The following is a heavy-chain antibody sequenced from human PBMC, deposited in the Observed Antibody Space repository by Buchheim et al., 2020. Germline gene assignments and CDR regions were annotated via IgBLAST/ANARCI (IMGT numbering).Heavy chain of an antibody. J-gene: IGHJ6*02. Sequence: EVQLVESGGGLVQPGGSLRLSCAASGFTFSSYDMHWVRQATGKGLEWVSAIGTAGDTYYPGSVTGRFTISRENATNSLYLQMNSLRAGDTAVYYCARVQRTFRMDSSSWSPLRYGMDVWGQGTT. D-gene: IGHD6-13*01. CDR1: GFTFSSYD. CDR3: ARVQRTFRMDSSSWSPLRYGMDV. CDR2: IGTAGDT. V-gene: IGHV3-13*04.